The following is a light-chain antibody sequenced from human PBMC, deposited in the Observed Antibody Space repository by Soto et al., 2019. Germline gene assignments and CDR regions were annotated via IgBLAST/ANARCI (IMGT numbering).Light chain of an antibody. Sequence: QSALTQPPSVSWAPGQTITISGTGSSSNIGAGYDVHWYQQLPGRAPKLLIYGNNNRPSGVPDRFSGSKSGTSVSLAITGLRGEDEADYHCQSYDSSLTNAVFGGGTKVTVL. CDR2: GNN. CDR3: QSYDSSLTNAV. CDR1: SSNIGAGYD. J-gene: IGLJ2*01. V-gene: IGLV1-40*01.